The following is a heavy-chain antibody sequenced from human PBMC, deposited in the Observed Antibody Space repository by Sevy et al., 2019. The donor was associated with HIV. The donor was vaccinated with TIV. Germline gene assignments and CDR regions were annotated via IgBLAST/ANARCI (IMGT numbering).Heavy chain of an antibody. Sequence: SETLSLTCAVSDGSIRSSNWWSWVRQSPGKGLEWIGEIYHSGTTNRNPSLKSRVTISIDKSKNHFSLKLSSVTAADTAVYYCARLTGGVDSGFQHWGQGTLVTVSS. J-gene: IGHJ1*01. CDR1: DGSIRSSNW. V-gene: IGHV4-4*02. CDR3: ARLTGGVDSGFQH. CDR2: IYHSGTT. D-gene: IGHD3-16*01.